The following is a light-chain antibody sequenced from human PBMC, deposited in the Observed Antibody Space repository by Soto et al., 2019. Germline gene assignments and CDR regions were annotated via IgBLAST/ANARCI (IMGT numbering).Light chain of an antibody. CDR3: QPYGSSPGT. CDR1: QSISSSY. J-gene: IGKJ1*01. V-gene: IGKV3-20*01. Sequence: EIVLTQSPGTLSLSPGERATISCRASQSISSSYLAWYQQKPGQAPRLLIFGASSRATGIPDRFSGSGSGTDFTLTISRLEPEDFAVYYCQPYGSSPGTFGQGTKVDIK. CDR2: GAS.